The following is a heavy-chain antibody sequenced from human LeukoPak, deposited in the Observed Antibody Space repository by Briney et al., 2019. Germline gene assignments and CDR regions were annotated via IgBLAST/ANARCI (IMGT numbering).Heavy chain of an antibody. CDR3: ARIGLYPGYSSGWAHDFDY. D-gene: IGHD6-25*01. J-gene: IGHJ4*02. V-gene: IGHV3-21*01. Sequence: GGSLRLSCAASGFTFSSFTMNWVRQAPGKGLEWISYIRSRDGYMSYADSVKGRFTISRDNAKNSLYPQMNSLRAEDTAVYYCARIGLYPGYSSGWAHDFDYWGQGTLVTVAS. CDR1: GFTFSSFT. CDR2: IRSRDGYM.